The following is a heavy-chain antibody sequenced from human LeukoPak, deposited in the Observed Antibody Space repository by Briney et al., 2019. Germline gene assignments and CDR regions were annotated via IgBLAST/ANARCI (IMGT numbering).Heavy chain of an antibody. CDR2: IIPIFGTA. J-gene: IGHJ4*02. CDR3: ARGLLGYCSGGSCYSGSFDY. D-gene: IGHD2-15*01. Sequence: SVKVSCKASGGTFSSYAISWVRQAPGQGLEWMGGIIPIFGTANYTQKFQGRVTITADESTSTAYMELSSLRSEDTAVYYCARGLLGYCSGGSCYSGSFDYWGQGTLVTVSS. CDR1: GGTFSSYA. V-gene: IGHV1-69*13.